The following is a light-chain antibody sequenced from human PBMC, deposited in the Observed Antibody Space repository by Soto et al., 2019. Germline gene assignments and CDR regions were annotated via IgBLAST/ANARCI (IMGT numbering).Light chain of an antibody. J-gene: IGKJ1*01. Sequence: EMVMTQSPATLSVSPGERATLSCRASQSISTNLAWYQQRPGQALRLLIYGASTRATGIPARFSGSGSGTEFPLTINSLQSEDFAVYYCQQYHNWWTFDQGTKVEVK. CDR2: GAS. V-gene: IGKV3-15*01. CDR1: QSISTN. CDR3: QQYHNWWT.